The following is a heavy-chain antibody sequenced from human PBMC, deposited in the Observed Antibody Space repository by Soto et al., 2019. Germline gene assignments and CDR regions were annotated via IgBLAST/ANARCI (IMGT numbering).Heavy chain of an antibody. V-gene: IGHV3-33*01. CDR2: IWYDGSNK. J-gene: IGHJ5*02. CDR3: ARDVGYYDSSLDP. CDR1: GFTFSSYG. Sequence: QVQLVESGGGVVQPGRSLRLSCAASGFTFSSYGMHWVRQAPGKGLEWVAVIWYDGSNKYYADSVKGRFTSSRDNSKNTLYLQMNSLRAEDTAVYYCARDVGYYDSSLDPWGQGTLVTVSS. D-gene: IGHD3-22*01.